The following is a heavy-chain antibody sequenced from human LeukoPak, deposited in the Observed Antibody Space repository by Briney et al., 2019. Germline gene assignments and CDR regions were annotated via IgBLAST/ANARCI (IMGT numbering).Heavy chain of an antibody. V-gene: IGHV1-69*01. CDR2: IIPIFGTA. CDR1: GGTFSSYA. D-gene: IGHD6-19*01. J-gene: IGHJ5*02. CDR3: ARMRVAGYNWFDP. Sequence: SVKVSCKASGGTFSSYAISWVRQAPGQGLEWMGGIIPIFGTANHAQKFQGRVTITADESTSTAYMELSSLRSEDTAVYYCARMRVAGYNWFDPWGQGTLVTVSS.